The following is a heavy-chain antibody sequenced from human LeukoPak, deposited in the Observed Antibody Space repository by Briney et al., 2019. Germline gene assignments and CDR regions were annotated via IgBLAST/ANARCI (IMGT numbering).Heavy chain of an antibody. V-gene: IGHV3-53*01. CDR3: ARGEDVVGALFDS. Sequence: GGSLRLSCAASGFTVSSYFMSWVRQAPGKGLEGVSVIYSGGSTFYADSVKGRFTISRDNSKNTLYLQMNSLRAEDTAVYYCARGEDVVGALFDSWGQGTLVTVSS. J-gene: IGHJ4*02. CDR2: IYSGGST. D-gene: IGHD1-26*01. CDR1: GFTVSSYF.